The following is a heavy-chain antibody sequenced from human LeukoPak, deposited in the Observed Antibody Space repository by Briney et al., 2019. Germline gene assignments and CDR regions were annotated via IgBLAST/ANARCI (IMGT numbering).Heavy chain of an antibody. J-gene: IGHJ4*02. Sequence: ASVKVSCKASGYTFTSYGISWVRQAPGQGLEWMGWISAYNGNTNYAQKLQGRVTMTTDTSTSTAYMELRSLRSDDTAVYYCARDYSRSWYGTLDYWGQGTLVTVSS. CDR3: ARDYSRSWYGTLDY. CDR2: ISAYNGNT. D-gene: IGHD6-13*01. CDR1: GYTFTSYG. V-gene: IGHV1-18*01.